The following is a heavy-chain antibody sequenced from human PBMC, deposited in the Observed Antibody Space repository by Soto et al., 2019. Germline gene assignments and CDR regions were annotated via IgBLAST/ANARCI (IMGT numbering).Heavy chain of an antibody. V-gene: IGHV1-69*02. CDR1: GGTFSSYT. CDR2: IIPILGIA. CDR3: ARAQYSSGWYYFDY. D-gene: IGHD6-19*01. J-gene: IGHJ4*02. Sequence: QVQLVQSGAEVKKPGSSVKVSCKASGGTFSSYTFSWVRQAPGQGLEWMGRIIPILGIANYAQKFQDSVTITADKSTSPAYMELSGLRSEDTAVYYCARAQYSSGWYYFDYWGQGTLVTVSS.